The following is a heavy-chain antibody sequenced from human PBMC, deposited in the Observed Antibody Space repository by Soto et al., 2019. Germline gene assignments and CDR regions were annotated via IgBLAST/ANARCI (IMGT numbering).Heavy chain of an antibody. V-gene: IGHV2-70*01. CDR1: GFSLSTSGMC. CDR2: IDWDADK. D-gene: IGHD3-10*01. J-gene: IGHJ6*02. CDR3: GGYYYGMDV. Sequence: SGPTLVNPTQTLTLTCTFSGFSLSTSGMCVSWIRQPPGKALEWLALIDWDADKYYSTSLKTRLTIYKDTSKNQVVLTMTNMDPVDTATYYCGGYYYGMDVWGQGTTVTVSS.